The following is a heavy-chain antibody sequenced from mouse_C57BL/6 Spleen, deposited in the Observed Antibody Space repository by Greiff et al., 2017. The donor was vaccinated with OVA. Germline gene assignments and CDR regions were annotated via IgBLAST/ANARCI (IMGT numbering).Heavy chain of an antibody. J-gene: IGHJ2*01. CDR3: ARQYYGSY. CDR2: INPNNGGT. D-gene: IGHD1-1*01. CDR1: GYTFTDYY. Sequence: EVQLQQSGPELVKPGASVKISCKASGYTFTDYYMNWVKQSHGKSLEWIGDINPNNGGTSYNQKFKGKATLTVDKSSSTAYMELRSLTSEDTAVYYCARQYYGSYWGQGTTLTVSS. V-gene: IGHV1-26*01.